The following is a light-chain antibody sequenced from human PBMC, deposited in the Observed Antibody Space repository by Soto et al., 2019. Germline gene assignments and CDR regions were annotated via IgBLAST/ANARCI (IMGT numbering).Light chain of an antibody. CDR2: DAS. J-gene: IGKJ1*01. CDR1: QSVSSY. Sequence: EIVLTQSPATLSLSPGERATLSCRASQSVSSYLAWYQQKPGQAPRLLIYDASNRATGIPARFSGSGSGTDFTLTISRLEPEDFAVYFCQQYSNSPLTFGQGTKVEIK. CDR3: QQYSNSPLT. V-gene: IGKV3-11*01.